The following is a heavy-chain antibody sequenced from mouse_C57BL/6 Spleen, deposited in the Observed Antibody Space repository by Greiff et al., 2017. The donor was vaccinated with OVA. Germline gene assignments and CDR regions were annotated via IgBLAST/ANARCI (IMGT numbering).Heavy chain of an antibody. V-gene: IGHV1-69*01. CDR2: IDPSDSYT. CDR3: TRLLYPYAMDY. J-gene: IGHJ4*01. Sequence: QVQLQQPGAELVMPGASVKLSCKASGYTFTSYWMHWVKQRPGQGLEWIGEIDPSDSYTNYNQKFKGKSTLTVDKSSSTAYMELRSLTSEDSAVDYCTRLLYPYAMDYWGQGTSVTVSS. D-gene: IGHD2-12*01. CDR1: GYTFTSYW.